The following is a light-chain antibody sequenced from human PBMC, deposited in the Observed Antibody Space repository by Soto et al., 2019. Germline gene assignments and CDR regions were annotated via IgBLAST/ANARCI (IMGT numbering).Light chain of an antibody. CDR2: DVS. J-gene: IGLJ2*01. V-gene: IGLV2-11*01. CDR3: CSYAGSYTVI. Sequence: QSVLTQPRSVSGSPGQSVTISCTGTSSDVGGYKYVSWYQQHPGKVPNLIIYDVSERPSGVPDRFSGSKSGNTASLSISGLQAEDEADYYCCSYAGSYTVIFGGGTQLTVL. CDR1: SSDVGGYKY.